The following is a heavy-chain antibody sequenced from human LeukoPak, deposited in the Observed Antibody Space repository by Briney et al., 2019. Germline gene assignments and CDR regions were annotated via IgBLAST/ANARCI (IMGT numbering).Heavy chain of an antibody. CDR1: GFTFSSCS. Sequence: GGSLRLSCAASGFTFSSCSMNWVRQGPGKGLEWVSSISSSSSYIYYADSVKGRFTISRDNAKNTLYLQMNSLRVEDTAVYYCAREDYSGYDFYDYWGQGSLVTVSS. CDR2: ISSSSSYI. V-gene: IGHV3-21*01. J-gene: IGHJ4*02. CDR3: AREDYSGYDFYDY. D-gene: IGHD5-12*01.